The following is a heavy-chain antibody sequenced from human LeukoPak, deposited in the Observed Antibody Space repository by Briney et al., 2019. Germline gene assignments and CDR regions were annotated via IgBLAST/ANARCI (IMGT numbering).Heavy chain of an antibody. V-gene: IGHV1-46*01. CDR2: IDPSGGST. CDR1: GYSFTNYY. J-gene: IGHJ4*02. CDR3: ARTRGYYFDY. Sequence: ASVKVSCKASGYSFTNYYMHWVRQAPGQGLEWMGMIDPSGGSTTYAQKFQGRVTMTRDMSTSTVYMELSSLTSEDTAVYYCARTRGYYFDYWGQGTLVTVSS.